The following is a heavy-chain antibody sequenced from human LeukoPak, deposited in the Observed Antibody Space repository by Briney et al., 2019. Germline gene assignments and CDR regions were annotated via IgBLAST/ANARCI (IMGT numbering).Heavy chain of an antibody. J-gene: IGHJ5*02. CDR2: ISGSGDGT. D-gene: IGHD2-8*01. V-gene: IGHV3-23*01. CDR3: AKEPSYCTNGVCYSRVFDR. CDR1: GFTFSSYA. Sequence: GGSLRLSCAASGFTFSSYAMSWVRQAPGKGLGWVSAISGSGDGTYYADSVKGRFTISRDNSKNTLYLQMSGLRAEDTAVYYCAKEPSYCTNGVCYSRVFDRWGQGTLVTVSS.